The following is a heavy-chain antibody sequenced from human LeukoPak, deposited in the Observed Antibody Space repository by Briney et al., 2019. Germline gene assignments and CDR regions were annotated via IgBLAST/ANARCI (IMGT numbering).Heavy chain of an antibody. J-gene: IGHJ4*02. CDR3: ARVYPFYDNSGYYMDY. CDR2: ISTYNGNT. D-gene: IGHD3-22*01. V-gene: IGHV1-18*01. Sequence: GASVKVSCKASAYSFTNYGISWVRQAPGQGLEWMGWISTYNGNTNYAQKLQGRVTMTTDTSTTTAYMGLRSLRSDDTAVYYCARVYPFYDNSGYYMDYWGQGTLVTVSS. CDR1: AYSFTNYG.